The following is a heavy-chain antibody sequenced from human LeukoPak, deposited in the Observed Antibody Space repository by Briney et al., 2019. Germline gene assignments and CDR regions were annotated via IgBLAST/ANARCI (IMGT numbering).Heavy chain of an antibody. CDR2: VSASGSS. D-gene: IGHD4-17*01. CDR1: GDSINDSN. V-gene: IGHV4-4*07. Sequence: SETLSLTCTVSGDSINDSNWTWIRQPVGSAMQWIGRVSASGSSSYNPSLKSRVIMSVDVSKNQLSLNLTSVTDADTAVYFCAKDLSRQRRGLNYGPWFDPWGRGTLVTVSS. J-gene: IGHJ5*02. CDR3: AKDLSRQRRGLNYGPWFDP.